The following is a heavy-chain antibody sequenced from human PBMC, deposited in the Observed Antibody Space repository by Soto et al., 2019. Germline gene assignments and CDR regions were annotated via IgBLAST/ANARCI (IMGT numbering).Heavy chain of an antibody. CDR3: ASQLSMAAADKSAFAV. V-gene: IGHV4-39*01. D-gene: IGHD6-13*01. Sequence: XGTLSLTCTVSGDSMHSSSYYWGWIRQPPGKGLAWIGSIYYSGSTYYTPSLRSRVTISIDTSKNQFSLKLRSVTAADTAVYFCASQLSMAAADKSAFAVWGQGTMVTVSS. CDR2: IYYSGST. CDR1: GDSMHSSSYY. J-gene: IGHJ3*01.